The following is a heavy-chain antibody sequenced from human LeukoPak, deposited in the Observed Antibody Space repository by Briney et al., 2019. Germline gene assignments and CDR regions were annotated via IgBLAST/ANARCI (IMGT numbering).Heavy chain of an antibody. D-gene: IGHD3-9*01. CDR3: AKDLTFALDY. CDR1: GFTFSSYA. CDR2: ISYDGSNK. J-gene: IGHJ4*02. Sequence: GRSLRLSCAASGFTFSSYAMHWVRQAPGKGLEWVAVISYDGSNKYYADSVKSRFTISRDNSKNTLYLQMNSLRAEDTAVYYCAKDLTFALDYWGQGTLVTVSS. V-gene: IGHV3-30*04.